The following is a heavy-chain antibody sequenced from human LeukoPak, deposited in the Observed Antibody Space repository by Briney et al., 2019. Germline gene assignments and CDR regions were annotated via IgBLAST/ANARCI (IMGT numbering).Heavy chain of an antibody. CDR1: GFTFSTYW. J-gene: IGHJ4*02. V-gene: IGHV3-74*01. Sequence: PGGSLRLSCAASGFTFSTYWMHWVRQAPGKGLVRVSRINSDGSSTSYADSVKGRFTISRDNAKNTLYLQMNSLRGGDTAVYYCARDPPEWELPQDYWGRGTLVAVSS. D-gene: IGHD1-26*01. CDR2: INSDGSST. CDR3: ARDPPEWELPQDY.